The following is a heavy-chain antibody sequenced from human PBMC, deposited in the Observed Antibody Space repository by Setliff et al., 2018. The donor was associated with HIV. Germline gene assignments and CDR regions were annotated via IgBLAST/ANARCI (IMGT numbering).Heavy chain of an antibody. Sequence: GGSLRLSCAASGFTFSNYEMNWVRQAPGKGLEWVSYISSSGTTIYYADSVKGRFIISRDNAKNSLYLQMNSLRAEDTAVYYCARVQVLQFSHYMDVWGKGTTVTVSS. CDR2: ISSSGTTI. CDR3: ARVQVLQFSHYMDV. CDR1: GFTFSNYE. V-gene: IGHV3-48*03. D-gene: IGHD3-3*01. J-gene: IGHJ6*03.